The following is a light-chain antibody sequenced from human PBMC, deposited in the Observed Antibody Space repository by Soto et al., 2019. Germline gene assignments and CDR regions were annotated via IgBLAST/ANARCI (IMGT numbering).Light chain of an antibody. CDR1: QSLTSRY. Sequence: EIVLTQSPGTLSLSPGERVTLSCRASQSLTSRYLARYQQKAGQAPRLLMYESSSRATGIPDRFSGSGSGTDFTLTISRLEPEDFGVYYCQQSSRSPITFGQGTRLEIK. J-gene: IGKJ5*01. CDR2: ESS. CDR3: QQSSRSPIT. V-gene: IGKV3-20*01.